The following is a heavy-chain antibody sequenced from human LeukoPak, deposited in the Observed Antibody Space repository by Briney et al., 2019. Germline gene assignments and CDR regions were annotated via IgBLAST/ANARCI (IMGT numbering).Heavy chain of an antibody. CDR3: ARVHLPLRYSYYYYYYMDV. V-gene: IGHV4-59*01. Sequence: SETLSLTCTVSGGSISSYYWSWIRQPPGKGLEWIGYIYYSGSTNYNPSLKSRVTISVDTSKNQFSLRLSSVTAADTAVYYCARVHLPLRYSYYYYYYMDVWGKGTTVTVSS. CDR1: GGSISSYY. D-gene: IGHD3-9*01. J-gene: IGHJ6*03. CDR2: IYYSGST.